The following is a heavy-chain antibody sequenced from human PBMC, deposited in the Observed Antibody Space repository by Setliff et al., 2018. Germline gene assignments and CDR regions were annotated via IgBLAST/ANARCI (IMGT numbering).Heavy chain of an antibody. CDR2: IYTSGST. CDR3: ARLGTTIPTSGTWTYYYYYYMDV. D-gene: IGHD2-21*01. Sequence: SETLSLPCNVSGDSMNDNHWTWIRQPPGKGLEWIGYIYTSGSTNYNPSLKSRVTISVDTSKNQFSLKVSSVTAADTAVYYCARLGTTIPTSGTWTYYYYYYMDVWGKGTTVTVSS. V-gene: IGHV4-4*08. CDR1: GDSMNDNH. J-gene: IGHJ6*03.